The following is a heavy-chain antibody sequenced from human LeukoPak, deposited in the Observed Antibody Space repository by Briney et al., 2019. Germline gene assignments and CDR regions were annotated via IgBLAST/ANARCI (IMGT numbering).Heavy chain of an antibody. CDR1: AFTFIFFQ. CDR2: IKEDGSAK. D-gene: IGHD2-2*01. J-gene: IGHJ4*02. Sequence: GRSLRPSCPASAFTFIFFQMTWVRQPPEKGLEWVANIKEDGSAKYYVDSVKGRFTISRENAKSSLYLQMNSLRAEDTAVYYCVRDEGSSCYDHWGEGTLVTVSS. CDR3: VRDEGSSCYDH. V-gene: IGHV3-7*04.